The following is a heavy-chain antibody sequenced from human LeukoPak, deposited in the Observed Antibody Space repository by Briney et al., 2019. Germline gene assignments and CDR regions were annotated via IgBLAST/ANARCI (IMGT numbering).Heavy chain of an antibody. Sequence: SVKVSCKASGGTFSSYAISWVRQAPGQGLEWMGGIIPIFGTANYAQKFQGRVTITTDESTSTAYMELSSLRSEDTAVYYCARVGGSYRNPLLDYWGQGTLVTVSS. V-gene: IGHV1-69*05. CDR3: ARVGGSYRNPLLDY. J-gene: IGHJ4*02. CDR2: IIPIFGTA. D-gene: IGHD1-26*01. CDR1: GGTFSSYA.